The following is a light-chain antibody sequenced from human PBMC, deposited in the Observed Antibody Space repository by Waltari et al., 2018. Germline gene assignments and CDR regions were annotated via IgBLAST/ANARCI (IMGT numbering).Light chain of an antibody. Sequence: QSALTQPPSVSGPPGQSVTISCPGTSTDVGGYNPVSCYLHHPGKAPKLIIYDVSERPSGVPDRFSGSKSGNTASLTISGLQADDEADYFCCSYAGSYTYWVFGGGTTLTVL. CDR1: STDVGGYNP. J-gene: IGLJ3*02. CDR3: CSYAGSYTYWV. V-gene: IGLV2-11*01. CDR2: DVS.